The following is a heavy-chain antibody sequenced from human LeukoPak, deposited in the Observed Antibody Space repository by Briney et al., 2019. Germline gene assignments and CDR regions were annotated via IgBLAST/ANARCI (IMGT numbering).Heavy chain of an antibody. CDR2: ISGNGDIT. V-gene: IGHV3-23*01. CDR1: RFTFNTYA. CDR3: ARDARGYSYGYDY. D-gene: IGHD5-18*01. J-gene: IGHJ4*02. Sequence: GGSLRLSCAASRFTFNTYAVTWVRQAPGKGLEWVSAISGNGDITYYADSVRGRFTISRDNSKNTLYLQMNSLRAEDTAVYYCARDARGYSYGYDYWGQGTLVTVSS.